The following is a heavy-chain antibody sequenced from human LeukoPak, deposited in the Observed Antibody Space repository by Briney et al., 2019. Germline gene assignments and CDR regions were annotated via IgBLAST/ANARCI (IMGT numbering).Heavy chain of an antibody. CDR2: IIPIFGTA. CDR3: ARGSYYDSSGYYYG. V-gene: IGHV1-69*13. Sequence: SVKVSRKASGYTFTSYYIDWVRQAPGQGLEWMGGIIPIFGTANYAQKFQGRVTITADESTSTAYMELSSLRSEDTAVYYCARGSYYDSSGYYYGWGQGTLVTVSS. J-gene: IGHJ4*02. CDR1: GYTFTSYY. D-gene: IGHD3-22*01.